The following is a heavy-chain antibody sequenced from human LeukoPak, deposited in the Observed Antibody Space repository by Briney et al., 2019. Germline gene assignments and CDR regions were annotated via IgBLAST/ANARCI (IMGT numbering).Heavy chain of an antibody. V-gene: IGHV3-30-3*01. CDR2: ISYDGSNK. CDR1: GFTFSSYA. D-gene: IGHD3-22*01. J-gene: IGHJ4*02. Sequence: GRSLRLSCAASGFTFSSYAMHWVRQAPGKGLEWVAVISYDGSNKYYADSVKGRFTISRDNSKNTLYLQMNSLRAEDTAVYYCARDQYYDSSGYYPRDYWGQGTLVTVSS. CDR3: ARDQYYDSSGYYPRDY.